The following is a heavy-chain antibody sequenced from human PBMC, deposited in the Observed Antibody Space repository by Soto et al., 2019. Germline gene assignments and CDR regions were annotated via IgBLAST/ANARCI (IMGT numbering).Heavy chain of an antibody. CDR2: INTDGSST. D-gene: IGHD3-10*01. V-gene: IGHV3-74*01. J-gene: IGHJ4*02. Sequence: EVQLVESGGGLVQPGGSLRLSCAVSGFTFSSFWMHWVRQGPGEGLVWVSRINTDGSSTSYADSVKGRFTSSRDNAKNTLYLQMNSLRVEDTAMYYCEKRGVDTFGLSYWGQGTLVTVSS. CDR3: EKRGVDTFGLSY. CDR1: GFTFSSFW.